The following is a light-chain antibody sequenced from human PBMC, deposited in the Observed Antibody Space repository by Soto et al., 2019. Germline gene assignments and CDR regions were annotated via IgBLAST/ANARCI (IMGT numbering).Light chain of an antibody. CDR2: SAS. J-gene: IGKJ5*01. Sequence: EVVLTQSPGTLSLSPGERATLSCRASQSVSGDYLAWYQQKPGQAPRLLIYSASLKPAGIPDRFSGSGSGTDFTLTISSLEPEDFAVYYCQQRSNWAFGQGTRLEIK. CDR3: QQRSNWA. V-gene: IGKV3D-20*02. CDR1: QSVSGDY.